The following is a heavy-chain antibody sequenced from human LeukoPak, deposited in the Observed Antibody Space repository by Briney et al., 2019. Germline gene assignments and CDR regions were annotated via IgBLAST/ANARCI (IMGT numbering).Heavy chain of an antibody. CDR2: INPSGGST. CDR3: ARPLYGDYDAFDI. D-gene: IGHD4-17*01. CDR1: GYIFTSYF. V-gene: IGHV1-46*01. Sequence: ASVKVSCKASGYIFTSYFMHWVRQAPGQGLEWMGLINPSGGSTRYAQKFQGRVTMTRDMSTSTVYMELSSLRSDDTAVYYCARPLYGDYDAFDIWGQGTMVTVSS. J-gene: IGHJ3*02.